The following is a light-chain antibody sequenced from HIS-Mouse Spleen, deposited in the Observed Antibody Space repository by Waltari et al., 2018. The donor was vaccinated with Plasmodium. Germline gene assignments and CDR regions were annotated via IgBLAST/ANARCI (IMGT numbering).Light chain of an antibody. CDR3: SSYTSSSTHNYV. J-gene: IGLJ1*01. CDR1: SRDVGGSNY. CDR2: DVS. V-gene: IGLV2-14*03. Sequence: QSALTQPASVSGSPGQSITISCTGTSRDVGGSNYFSWYQQHPGKAPKLMIYDVSNRPSGVSNRFSGSKSGNTASLTISGLQAEDEADYYCSSYTSSSTHNYVFGTGTKVTVL.